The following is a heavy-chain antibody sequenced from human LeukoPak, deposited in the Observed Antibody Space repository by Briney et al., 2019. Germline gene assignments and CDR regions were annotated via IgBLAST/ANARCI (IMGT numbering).Heavy chain of an antibody. J-gene: IGHJ6*02. V-gene: IGHV3-23*01. D-gene: IGHD5-12*01. CDR1: GFTFSSYA. CDR2: ISGSGVTT. Sequence: PGGSLRLSCVASGFTFSSYAMSWVRQAPGEGLEWVSAISGSGVTTHYAGSVKGRFSISRDNSKNALYLQMNSLKSEDTAVYYCVRGYHSFDVWGQGTTVTVSS. CDR3: VRGYHSFDV.